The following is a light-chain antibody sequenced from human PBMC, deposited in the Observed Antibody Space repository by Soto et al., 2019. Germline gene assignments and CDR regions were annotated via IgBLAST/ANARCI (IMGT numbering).Light chain of an antibody. V-gene: IGKV1-5*01. J-gene: IGKJ3*01. Sequence: DIQMTQSPSTLSASVGDRVTITCRASRSISDWLAWYQQKPGKAPKSLIYAASSLQRGVPSKCSGSASGTDFTLIINDLQPEDSASYYCQQYTRYPLTFGPGTKVDIK. CDR2: AAS. CDR1: RSISDW. CDR3: QQYTRYPLT.